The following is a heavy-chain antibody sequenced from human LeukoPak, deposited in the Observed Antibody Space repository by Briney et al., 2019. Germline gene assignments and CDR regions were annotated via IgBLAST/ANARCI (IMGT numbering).Heavy chain of an antibody. V-gene: IGHV1-18*01. Sequence: ASVKVSCKASGYTFTRYGISWVRQAPGQGLEWMGWISAYNGNTNYAQKLQGGVTMTTDTSTSTAYMELRSLRSDDTAVYYCARVMGDSGGWYLAWFDPWGQGTLVTVSS. D-gene: IGHD6-19*01. J-gene: IGHJ5*02. CDR3: ARVMGDSGGWYLAWFDP. CDR2: ISAYNGNT. CDR1: GYTFTRYG.